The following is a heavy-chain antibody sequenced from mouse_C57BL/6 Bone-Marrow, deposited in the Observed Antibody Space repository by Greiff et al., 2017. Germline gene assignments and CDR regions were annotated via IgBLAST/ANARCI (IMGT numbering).Heavy chain of an antibody. J-gene: IGHJ4*01. Sequence: EVQLVESGGGLVQPGGSLKLSCAASGFTFSDYGMAWVRQAPRKGPEWVAFISNLAYSIYYAATVTGRFTSSRENAKNTLYLEISSLRSEDTAMYDCARRPYDYDVGGDYAMDYWGQGTSVTVSS. CDR3: ARRPYDYDVGGDYAMDY. V-gene: IGHV5-15*01. CDR2: ISNLAYSI. D-gene: IGHD2-4*01. CDR1: GFTFSDYG.